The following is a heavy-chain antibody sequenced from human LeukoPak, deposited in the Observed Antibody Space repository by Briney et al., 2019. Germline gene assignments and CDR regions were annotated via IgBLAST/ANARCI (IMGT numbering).Heavy chain of an antibody. CDR2: IKNDGAVK. CDR1: GFTFSYHW. CDR3: AKDSYGKGDF. D-gene: IGHD2-21*01. Sequence: GGSLRLSCAASGFTFSYHWMTWVRQAPGKGLEWVANIKNDGAVKNYVDSVKGRFTISRDNAKNSLYLQMNSLRAEDTAVYYCAKDSYGKGDFWGQGVLVTVSS. V-gene: IGHV3-7*01. J-gene: IGHJ4*02.